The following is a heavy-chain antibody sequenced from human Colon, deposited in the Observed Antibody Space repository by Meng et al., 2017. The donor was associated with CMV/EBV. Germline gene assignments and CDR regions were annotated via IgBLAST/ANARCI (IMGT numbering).Heavy chain of an antibody. V-gene: IGHV4-39*07. Sequence: SETLSLTCTVSGGSISSSSYSWGWIRQPPGKGLEWIGTIYWSGSTYYNPSLKRRLTMSDDTSTNQFSLRLASVTAADTAVYYCARDYDRYTGSYLDFWGQGTLVTVSS. CDR1: GGSISSSSYS. J-gene: IGHJ4*02. D-gene: IGHD1-26*01. CDR2: IYWSGST. CDR3: ARDYDRYTGSYLDF.